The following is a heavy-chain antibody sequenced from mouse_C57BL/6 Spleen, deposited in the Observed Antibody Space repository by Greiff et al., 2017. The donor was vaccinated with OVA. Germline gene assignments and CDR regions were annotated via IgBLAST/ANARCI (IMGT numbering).Heavy chain of an antibody. D-gene: IGHD3-1*01. V-gene: IGHV1-26*01. J-gene: IGHJ3*01. Sequence: EVQLQQSGPELVKPGASVKISCKASGYTFTDYYMNWVKQSHGKSLEWIGDINPNNGGTSYNQKFKGKATLTVDKSSSTAYMELRSLTSEDSAVYYCARETTAFSFAYWGQGTLVTVSA. CDR2: INPNNGGT. CDR3: ARETTAFSFAY. CDR1: GYTFTDYY.